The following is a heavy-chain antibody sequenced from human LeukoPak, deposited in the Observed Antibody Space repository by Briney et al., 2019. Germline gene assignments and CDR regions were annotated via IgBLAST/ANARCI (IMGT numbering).Heavy chain of an antibody. Sequence: ASVKVFCKASGYTFINYYMHWVRQAPGQGLEWMGIINPSGGSTTYSQKIQGRVTLTRDTSTSTVYMELSSLRSDDTSVYYCAREGYGSGRRLGMDVWGQGTTVTVSS. D-gene: IGHD3-10*01. J-gene: IGHJ6*02. V-gene: IGHV1-46*01. CDR2: INPSGGST. CDR3: AREGYGSGRRLGMDV. CDR1: GYTFINYY.